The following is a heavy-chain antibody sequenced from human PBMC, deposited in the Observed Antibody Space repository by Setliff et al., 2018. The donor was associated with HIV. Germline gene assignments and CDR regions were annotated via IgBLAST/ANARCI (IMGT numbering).Heavy chain of an antibody. D-gene: IGHD3-10*01. V-gene: IGHV4-4*07. CDR1: GNSFSGYH. CDR3: ARSIYGSGTYPLDV. J-gene: IGHJ4*02. CDR2: IYYTGST. Sequence: ASETLSLTCNYSGNSFSGYHWNWIRQPAGKGLEWLGRIYYTGSTEYNPSLKSRLTMSMDTSKDQFSLRLVSLTTADTAVYYCARSIYGSGTYPLDVWGPGTLVTV.